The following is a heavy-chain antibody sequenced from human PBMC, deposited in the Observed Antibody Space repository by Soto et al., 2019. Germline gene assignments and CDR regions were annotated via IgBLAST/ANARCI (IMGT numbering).Heavy chain of an antibody. D-gene: IGHD2-8*01. CDR2: VSSDGSKK. Sequence: RGCVRLSCAAAEFIYRGYAMSWGRKAPRKGRKWVASVSSDGSKKKDGDSVRGRVAICRHDSKNTGYLQMNSQSPEDTAIYYCSKEASGLMLDAGSTFWDRWGQGTQCTVSS. V-gene: IGHV3-30*02. J-gene: IGHJ5*02. CDR3: SKEASGLMLDAGSTFWDR. CDR1: EFIYRGYA.